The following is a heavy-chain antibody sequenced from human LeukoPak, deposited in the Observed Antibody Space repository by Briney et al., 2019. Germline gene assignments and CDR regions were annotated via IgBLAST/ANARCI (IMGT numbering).Heavy chain of an antibody. J-gene: IGHJ4*02. V-gene: IGHV3-7*01. CDR1: GFTFSSYS. CDR2: INQDGSEK. Sequence: GGSLRLSCAASGFTFSSYSMSWVRQAPGKGLDWVANINQDGSEKYYVDSVKGRFTISRDDAKNSLYLQMNSLRAEGTAVYYCARDPPQYSLGYCSGGSCGPYWGQGTLVTVSS. CDR3: ARDPPQYSLGYCSGGSCGPY. D-gene: IGHD2-15*01.